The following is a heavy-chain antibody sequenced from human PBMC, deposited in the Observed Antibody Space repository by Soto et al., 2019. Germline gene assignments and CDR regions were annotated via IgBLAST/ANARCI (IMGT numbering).Heavy chain of an antibody. CDR3: ARVSGSHYNNWFDP. CDR2: IYKGGSI. CDR1: GGSISNDY. J-gene: IGHJ5*02. V-gene: IGHV4-4*09. Sequence: PSETLSLTCRVSGGSISNDYWTWIRQPPGKGLEWIGYIYKGGSINYNPSLKSRVTISVDTSKNQFSLKLSFVTAADTAVYFCARVSGSHYNNWFDPWGQGTLVTVSS. D-gene: IGHD3-10*01.